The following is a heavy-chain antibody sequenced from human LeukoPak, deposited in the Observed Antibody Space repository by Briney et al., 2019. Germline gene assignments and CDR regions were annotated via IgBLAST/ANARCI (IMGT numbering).Heavy chain of an antibody. CDR2: TDTSGRYV. V-gene: IGHV3-21*06. J-gene: IGHJ3*02. CDR3: ARGRSITLLRGVAMSDGFDI. D-gene: IGHD3-10*01. Sequence: PGGSLRLSCAASGFTFSNYGMNWVRQAPGKGLEWGSFTDTSGRYVYNGESVKGRFTISRDNAKNLLFLQMNGLRAEDTALYYCARGRSITLLRGVAMSDGFDIWGQGAMVAVSS. CDR1: GFTFSNYG.